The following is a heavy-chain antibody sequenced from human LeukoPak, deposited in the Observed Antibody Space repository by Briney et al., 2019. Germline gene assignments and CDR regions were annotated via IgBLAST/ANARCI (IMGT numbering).Heavy chain of an antibody. CDR3: ARGLFDHWNYGMDV. CDR1: GYTFSDYY. V-gene: IGHV1-2*02. CDR2: INPNTGGT. Sequence: ASVTVSCKASGYTFSDYYMYWVRRAPGQGLEWVAWINPNTGGTVSAQKFQGRVTTSRDTSISTAYMEVTRLTSDDTAVYYCARGLFDHWNYGMDVWGQGTTVTVSS. J-gene: IGHJ6*02. D-gene: IGHD1-1*01.